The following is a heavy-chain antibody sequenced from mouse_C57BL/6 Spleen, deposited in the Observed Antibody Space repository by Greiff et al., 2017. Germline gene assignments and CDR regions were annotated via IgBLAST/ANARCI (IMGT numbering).Heavy chain of an antibody. CDR1: GYTFTSYW. D-gene: IGHD1-1*01. V-gene: IGHV1-69*01. CDR2: IDPSDSYT. J-gene: IGHJ2*01. CDR3: ARGDDGSSYRNFDY. Sequence: QVQLQQPGAELVMPGASVKLSCKASGYTFTSYWMHWVKQRPGQGLEWIGEIDPSDSYTNYNQKFKGKSTLTVDKSSSPAYMQLSSLTSEDSAVYYCARGDDGSSYRNFDYWGQGTTLTVSS.